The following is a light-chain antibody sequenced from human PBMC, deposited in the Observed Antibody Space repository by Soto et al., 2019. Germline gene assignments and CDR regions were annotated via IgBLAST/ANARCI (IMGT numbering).Light chain of an antibody. J-gene: IGLJ3*02. V-gene: IGLV2-11*01. CDR3: CSYGGSYNLV. CDR2: DVS. Sequence: QSALTQPRSVSGSPGQSVTISCTGTSSDVGGYNYVSWYQQHPGKAPKLMIYDVSKRPSGVPDRFSGSKSGNTASLTISGLQAEDEADYYCCSYGGSYNLVFGGGTKVTVL. CDR1: SSDVGGYNY.